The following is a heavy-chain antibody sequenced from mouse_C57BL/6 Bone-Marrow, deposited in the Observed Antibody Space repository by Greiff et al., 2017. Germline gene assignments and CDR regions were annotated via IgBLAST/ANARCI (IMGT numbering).Heavy chain of an antibody. CDR2: INPYNGGT. D-gene: IGHD1-1*01. Sequence: EVQLQQSGPVLVKPGASVKMSCKASGYTFTDYYLNWVKQSHGKSLYWIGVINPYNGGTSYNQKFKGKATLTVDKSSSTAYMELNSLTSEDSAVYYCARLSHYGSSHWYFDVWGTGTTVTVSS. V-gene: IGHV1-19*01. CDR3: ARLSHYGSSHWYFDV. J-gene: IGHJ1*03. CDR1: GYTFTDYY.